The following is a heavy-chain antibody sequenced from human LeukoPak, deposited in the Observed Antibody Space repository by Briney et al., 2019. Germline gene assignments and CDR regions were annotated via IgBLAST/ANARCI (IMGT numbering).Heavy chain of an antibody. D-gene: IGHD3-3*01. CDR3: ARGRKGVYDFWSGYPSPFFDY. CDR2: INHSGST. J-gene: IGHJ4*02. CDR1: GGSFSGYY. Sequence: PSETLSLTCAVYGGSFSGYYWSWIRQPPGKGLEWIGEINHSGSTNYNPSLKSRVTISVDTSKNQFSLKLSSVTAADTAVYYCARGRKGVYDFWSGYPSPFFDYWGQGTLVTVSS. V-gene: IGHV4-34*01.